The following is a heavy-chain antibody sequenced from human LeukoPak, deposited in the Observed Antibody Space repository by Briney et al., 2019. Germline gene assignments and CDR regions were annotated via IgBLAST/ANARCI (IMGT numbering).Heavy chain of an antibody. CDR1: GFTFSSYA. CDR2: ISYDGSNK. V-gene: IGHV3-30*04. CDR3: ARDHRGRSTAFDI. D-gene: IGHD3-10*01. J-gene: IGHJ3*02. Sequence: GGSLRLSCAASGFTFSSYAMHWVRQAPGKGLEWVAVISYDGSNKYYADSVKGQFTISRDNSKNTLYLQMNSLRAEDTAVFYCARDHRGRSTAFDIWGQGTMVTISS.